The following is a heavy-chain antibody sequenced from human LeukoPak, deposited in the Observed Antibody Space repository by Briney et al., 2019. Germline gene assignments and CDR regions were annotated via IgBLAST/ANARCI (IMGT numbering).Heavy chain of an antibody. J-gene: IGHJ4*02. Sequence: PSETLSLTCAVYGWTFSGYYWSWIRQPPGKGLEWISEINHSGSNNYNTFLKSRVTISVDASKKQFSLKLSSVTAADTAVSYCARGRPVLRFLEWSTDYWGQGTLVTVSS. D-gene: IGHD3-3*01. CDR3: ARGRPVLRFLEWSTDY. V-gene: IGHV4-34*01. CDR2: INHSGSN. CDR1: GWTFSGYY.